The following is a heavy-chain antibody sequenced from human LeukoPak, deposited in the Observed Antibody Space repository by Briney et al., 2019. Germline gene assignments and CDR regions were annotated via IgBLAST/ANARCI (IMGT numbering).Heavy chain of an antibody. CDR2: INHSGST. CDR1: GGSFSGYY. V-gene: IGHV4-34*01. D-gene: IGHD6-19*01. CDR3: ARDGDSSGWNPYFDY. J-gene: IGHJ4*02. Sequence: PSETLSLTCAVYGGSFSGYYWSWIRQPPGKGPEWIGEINHSGSTNYNPPLKSRVTISVDTSKNQFSLKLSSVTAADTAVYYCARDGDSSGWNPYFDYWGQGTLVTVSS.